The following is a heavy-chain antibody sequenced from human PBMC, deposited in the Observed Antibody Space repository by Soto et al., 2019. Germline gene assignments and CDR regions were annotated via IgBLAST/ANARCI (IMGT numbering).Heavy chain of an antibody. Sequence: QVQLVESGGGLVKPGESLRLYCAGSGFTFSDYYMSWIRQAPGKGLEWLSYSSNSGTYTRYADSVKGRFSIFRDNAKNSLYLQINSLRGEDTGIYYCARSGDNYNVLDYWGQGTPVTVSS. V-gene: IGHV3-11*06. CDR2: SSNSGTYT. CDR1: GFTFSDYY. J-gene: IGHJ4*02. D-gene: IGHD3-10*02. CDR3: ARSGDNYNVLDY.